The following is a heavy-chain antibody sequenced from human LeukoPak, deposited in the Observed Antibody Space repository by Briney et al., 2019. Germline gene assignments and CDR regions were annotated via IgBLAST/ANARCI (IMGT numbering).Heavy chain of an antibody. CDR3: AKSGDYERPVFDY. Sequence: PGRSLRLSCAASGFTFDDYAMHWVRQAPGKGLEWVSGISWNSGSIGYADPVKGRFTISRDNAKNSLYLQMNSLRAEDTALYYCAKSGDYERPVFDYWGQGTLVTVSP. J-gene: IGHJ4*02. CDR1: GFTFDDYA. CDR2: ISWNSGSI. D-gene: IGHD4-17*01. V-gene: IGHV3-9*01.